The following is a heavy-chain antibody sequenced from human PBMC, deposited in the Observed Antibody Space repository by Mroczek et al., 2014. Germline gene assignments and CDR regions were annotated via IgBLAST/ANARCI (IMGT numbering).Heavy chain of an antibody. J-gene: IGHJ4*02. CDR1: GFTFSSYS. D-gene: IGHD6-19*01. Sequence: VQLVQSGGGLVKPGGSLRLSCAASGFTFSSYSMNWVRQAPGKGLEWVSSISSSGTYIFYADSVKDRFTISRDNAKNSLYLQINSLRAEDTAIYYCARVDIAVSGIDYWGQGTLVTVSS. CDR3: ARVDIAVSGIDY. CDR2: ISSSGTYI. V-gene: IGHV3-21*01.